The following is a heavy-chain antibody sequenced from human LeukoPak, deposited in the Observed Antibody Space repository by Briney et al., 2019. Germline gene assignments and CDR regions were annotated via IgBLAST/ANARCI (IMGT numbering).Heavy chain of an antibody. J-gene: IGHJ4*02. CDR1: GFTFSSFG. CDR3: ARGDCRGSSCNTSPLHFDY. V-gene: IGHV3-30*03. D-gene: IGHD2-2*02. Sequence: PGGSLRLSCAASGFTFSSFGMHWVRQAPGKGLEGVSVISYDGTNKYYADAVKGRFTSSRDNSKNTQYLQMNSLRAEDTAVYYCARGDCRGSSCNTSPLHFDYWGQGTLVTVSS. CDR2: ISYDGTNK.